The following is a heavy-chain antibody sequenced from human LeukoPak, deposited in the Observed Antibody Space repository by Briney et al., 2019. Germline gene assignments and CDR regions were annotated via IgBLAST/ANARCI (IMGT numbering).Heavy chain of an antibody. V-gene: IGHV4-39*01. CDR3: ARLDLVAGNDY. Sequence: PSETLSLTCTVTGGSISSSRYYWGGIRQPPGKGLEWIGSIYYSGSTYYNPSLKSRVTISVDTSKNQFSLKLSSVTAADTAVYYCARLDLVAGNDYWGQGTLVTVSS. CDR2: IYYSGST. D-gene: IGHD6-19*01. CDR1: GGSISSSRYY. J-gene: IGHJ4*02.